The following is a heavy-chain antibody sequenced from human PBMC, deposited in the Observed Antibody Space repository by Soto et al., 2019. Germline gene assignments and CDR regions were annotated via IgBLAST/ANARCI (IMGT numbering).Heavy chain of an antibody. CDR2: IIPIFGTA. V-gene: IGHV1-69*12. Sequence: QVQLVQSGAEVKKPGSSVKVSCKASGGTFSSYAISWVRQXXXXXXEWMGGIIPIFGTANYAQKFQGRVTITADESTSTAYMELSSLRSEDTAVYYCARERFGYAYYFDYWGQGTLVTVSS. CDR3: ARERFGYAYYFDY. D-gene: IGHD3-10*01. CDR1: GGTFSSYA. J-gene: IGHJ4*02.